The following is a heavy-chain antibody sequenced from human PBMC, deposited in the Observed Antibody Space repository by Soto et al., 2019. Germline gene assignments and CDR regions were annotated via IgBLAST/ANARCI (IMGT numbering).Heavy chain of an antibody. V-gene: IGHV4-31*03. CDR1: GGSISSGGYY. CDR2: IYYSGST. Sequence: KPSETLSLTCTVSGGSISSGGYYWSWIRQHPGKGLEWIGYIYYSGSTYYNPSLKSRVTISVDTSKNQFSLKLSSVTAADTAVYYCARRGDILTGYKGESYNYGRAVGAQGTAVTVSS. J-gene: IGHJ6*02. D-gene: IGHD3-9*01. CDR3: ARRGDILTGYKGESYNYGRAV.